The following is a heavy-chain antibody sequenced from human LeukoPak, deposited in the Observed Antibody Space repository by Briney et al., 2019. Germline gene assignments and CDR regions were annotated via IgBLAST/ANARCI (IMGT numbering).Heavy chain of an antibody. CDR3: AKVDDSSGYYLKGAFDI. D-gene: IGHD3-22*01. CDR2: ISGSGGST. CDR1: GFTFSSYA. J-gene: IGHJ3*02. V-gene: IGHV3-23*01. Sequence: GGSLRLSCAASGFTFSSYAMSWVRQAPGKGLEWVSAISGSGGSTYYADSVKGRFTISRDNSKNTLYLQMNSLRAEDTAAYYCAKVDDSSGYYLKGAFDIWGQGTMVTVSS.